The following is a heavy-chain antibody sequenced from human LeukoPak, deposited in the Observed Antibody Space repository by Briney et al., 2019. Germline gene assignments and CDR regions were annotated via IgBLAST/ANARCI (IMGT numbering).Heavy chain of an antibody. CDR1: GGSFSGYY. V-gene: IGHV4-34*01. D-gene: IGHD5-18*01. CDR2: INHSGST. Sequence: SETLSLTCAVYGGSFSGYYWSWIRQPPGKGLEWIGEINHSGSTNYNPSLKSRVTISVDTSKNQFSLKLSSVTAADTAVYYCARGKRGYSYGYSTSHDAFDIWGQGTMVTVSS. CDR3: ARGKRGYSYGYSTSHDAFDI. J-gene: IGHJ3*02.